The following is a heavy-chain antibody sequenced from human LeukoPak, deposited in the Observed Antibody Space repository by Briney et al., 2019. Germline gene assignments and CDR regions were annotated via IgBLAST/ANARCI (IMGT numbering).Heavy chain of an antibody. CDR3: ASSLGSGWYSALDY. V-gene: IGHV1-8*01. CDR1: GYTFTSYD. D-gene: IGHD6-19*01. J-gene: IGHJ4*02. Sequence: ASVKVSCTASGYTFTSYDINWVRQATGQGLEWMRWMNPNSGNTGYAQKFQGRVTMTRNTSISTAYMELSSLRSEDTAVYYCASSLGSGWYSALDYWGQGTLVTVSS. CDR2: MNPNSGNT.